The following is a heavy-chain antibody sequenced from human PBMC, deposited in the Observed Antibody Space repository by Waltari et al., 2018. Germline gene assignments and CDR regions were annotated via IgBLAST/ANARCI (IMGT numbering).Heavy chain of an antibody. D-gene: IGHD5-12*01. CDR2: INHSGST. CDR3: ARGGYSGYPDY. J-gene: IGHJ4*02. CDR1: GGSFSGYS. V-gene: IGHV4-34*01. Sequence: QVQLQQWGAGLLKPSETLSLTCAVYGGSFSGYSWSWIRQPPGKGLEWIGEINHSGSTNYNPSLKSRVTISVDTSKNQFSLKLSSVTAADTAVYYCARGGYSGYPDYWGQGTLVTVSS.